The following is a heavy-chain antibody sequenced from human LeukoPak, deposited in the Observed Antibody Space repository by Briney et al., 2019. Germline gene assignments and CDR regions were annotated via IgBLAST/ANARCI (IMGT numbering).Heavy chain of an antibody. V-gene: IGHV4-34*01. D-gene: IGHD6-19*01. CDR1: GGSFSGYY. CDR2: INHSGST. CDR3: ARDPGPPNKYSSGWYFNY. J-gene: IGHJ4*02. Sequence: SETLSLTCAVYGGSFSGYYWSWIRQPPGKGLGWIGEINHSGSTNYNPSLKSRVTISVDTSKNQFSLKLSSVTAADTAVYYCARDPGPPNKYSSGWYFNYWGQGTLVTVSS.